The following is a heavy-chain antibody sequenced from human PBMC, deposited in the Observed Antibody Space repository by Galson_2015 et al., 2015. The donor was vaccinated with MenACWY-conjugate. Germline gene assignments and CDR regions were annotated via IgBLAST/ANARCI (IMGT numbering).Heavy chain of an antibody. D-gene: IGHD4-17*01. CDR1: GFTFSSYG. Sequence: SLRLSCAASGFTFSSYGMHWVRQAPGKGLEWVAVIWYDGSNKYYADSVKGRFTISRDNSKNTLYLQMNSLRAEDTAVYYCARDFFRTRLTTMFDYWGQGTLVTVSS. CDR3: ARDFFRTRLTTMFDY. CDR2: IWYDGSNK. J-gene: IGHJ4*02. V-gene: IGHV3-33*01.